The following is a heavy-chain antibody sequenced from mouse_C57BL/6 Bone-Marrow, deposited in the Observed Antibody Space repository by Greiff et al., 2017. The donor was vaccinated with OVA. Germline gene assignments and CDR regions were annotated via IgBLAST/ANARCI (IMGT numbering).Heavy chain of an antibody. V-gene: IGHV6-6*01. Sequence: DVMLVESGGGLVQPGGSMKLSCAASGFTFSDAWMDWVRQSPEKGLEWVAEIRNKANNHATYYAESVKGRFTISRDDSKSSVYLQMNSLRAEDTGIYYCTREGSSDNVWFAYWGQGTLVTVSA. CDR3: TREGSSDNVWFAY. D-gene: IGHD1-1*01. CDR2: IRNKANNHAT. CDR1: GFTFSDAW. J-gene: IGHJ3*01.